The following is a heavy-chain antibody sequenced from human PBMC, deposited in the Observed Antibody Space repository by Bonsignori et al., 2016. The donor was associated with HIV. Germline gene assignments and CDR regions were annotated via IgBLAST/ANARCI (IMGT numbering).Heavy chain of an antibody. J-gene: IGHJ4*02. V-gene: IGHV5-51*06. D-gene: IGHD5-24*01. Sequence: EVQLVQSGGEVKQPGESLKISCKGSGYSFPNYFIAWVRQMPGRGLEWMGIIYPENSDTRYNPSFQGRITMSADMSSSTAFLQWSSLEASDTAMYYCARQVAGDGYADFWGQGTLVTVSS. CDR2: IYPENSDT. CDR1: GYSFPNYF. CDR3: ARQVAGDGYADF.